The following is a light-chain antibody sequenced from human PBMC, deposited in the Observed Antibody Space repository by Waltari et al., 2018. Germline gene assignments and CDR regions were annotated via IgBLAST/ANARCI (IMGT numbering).Light chain of an antibody. Sequence: SSELTQDPAVSVALGPTVRITCQGDSLRRYSASWYKQRPGQAPVLVLYGQDNRPSGIPDRFSGSTSGDTATLTITGTQAEDEADYYCLSRDITSTRFFGGGTRLTV. V-gene: IGLV3-19*01. CDR3: LSRDITSTRF. CDR1: SLRRYS. CDR2: GQD. J-gene: IGLJ2*01.